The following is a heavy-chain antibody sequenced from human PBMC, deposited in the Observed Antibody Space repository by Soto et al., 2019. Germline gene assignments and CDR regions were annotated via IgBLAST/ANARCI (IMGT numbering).Heavy chain of an antibody. Sequence: ASVKVSCKTSGYTFTAYGLAWLRQAPGQRPEWMGWVSTNDDRTNYAQKFQGRVTMTTDRSTTTTYMELRSLRADDTAVYYCTRELNTESSAYYSFAYWRHGTLVTVSS. J-gene: IGHJ4*01. CDR1: GYTFTAYG. D-gene: IGHD3-22*01. CDR3: TRELNTESSAYYSFAY. V-gene: IGHV1-18*01. CDR2: VSTNDDRT.